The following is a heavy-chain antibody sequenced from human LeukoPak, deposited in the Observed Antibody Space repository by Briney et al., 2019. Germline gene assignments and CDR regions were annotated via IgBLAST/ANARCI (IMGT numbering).Heavy chain of an antibody. CDR1: GFTFSSYG. CDR2: IWYDGSNK. Sequence: GGSLRLSCAASGFTFSSYGMHWVRQAPGKGLEWVAVIWYDGSNKYYADSVKGRFTISRDNSKNTLYLQMNSLRAEDTAVYYRAKDERAFEGYMDVWGKGTTVTVSS. CDR3: AKDERAFEGYMDV. V-gene: IGHV3-30*02. D-gene: IGHD1-1*01. J-gene: IGHJ6*03.